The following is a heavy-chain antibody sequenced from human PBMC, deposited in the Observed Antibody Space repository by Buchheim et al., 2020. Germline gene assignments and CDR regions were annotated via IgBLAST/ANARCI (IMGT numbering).Heavy chain of an antibody. CDR1: GGTFSSYA. J-gene: IGHJ6*03. Sequence: QVQLVQSGAEVKKPGSSVKVSCKASGGTFSSYAISWVRQAPGQGLEWMGGIIPIFGTANYAQKFQGRITITADKSTSTAYMELSSLRSEDTAVYYCARGAAAAGTIYYYYYYMDVWGKGTT. CDR2: IIPIFGTA. V-gene: IGHV1-69*06. D-gene: IGHD6-13*01. CDR3: ARGAAAAGTIYYYYYYMDV.